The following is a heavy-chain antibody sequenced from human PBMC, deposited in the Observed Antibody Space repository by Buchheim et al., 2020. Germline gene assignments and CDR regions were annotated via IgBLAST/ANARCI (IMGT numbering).Heavy chain of an antibody. CDR3: ATDMRWESTFDS. CDR1: GLTFSNTW. CDR2: IKSKTDGGTT. Sequence: EVQLVESGGGLVKPGGSLRLSCVVSGLTFSNTWMSWVRQAPGKGLEWVGRIKSKTDGGTTSYGSPVRGRVTISRDDTRSTLYLEMASLKIEDTGVYYCATDMRWESTFDSWGQGTL. J-gene: IGHJ5*01. V-gene: IGHV3-15*01. D-gene: IGHD1-26*01.